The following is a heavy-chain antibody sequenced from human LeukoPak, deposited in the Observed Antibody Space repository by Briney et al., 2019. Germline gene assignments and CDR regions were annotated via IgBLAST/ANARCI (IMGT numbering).Heavy chain of an antibody. CDR3: ARGMSGWHVEYNWFDP. Sequence: SETLSLTCTVSGYSISSGYYWGWIRQPPGKGLEWIGSIYHSGSTYYNPSLKSRVTISVDTSKNQFSLKLSSVTAADTAVYYCARGMSGWHVEYNWFDPWGQGTLVTVSS. CDR2: IYHSGST. V-gene: IGHV4-38-2*02. D-gene: IGHD6-19*01. CDR1: GYSISSGYY. J-gene: IGHJ5*02.